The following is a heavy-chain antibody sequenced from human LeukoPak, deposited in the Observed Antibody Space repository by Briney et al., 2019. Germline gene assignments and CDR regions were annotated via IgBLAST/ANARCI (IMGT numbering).Heavy chain of an antibody. CDR2: IRSKAYGGTT. CDR1: GFTFSSYW. D-gene: IGHD2-21*01. V-gene: IGHV3-49*04. Sequence: PGGSLRLSCAASGFTFSSYWMSWVRQAPGKGLEWVGFIRSKAYGGTTEYAASVKGRFTISRDDSKSIAYLQMNSLKTEDTAVYYCTRDIPILDYWGQGTLVTVSS. CDR3: TRDIPILDY. J-gene: IGHJ4*02.